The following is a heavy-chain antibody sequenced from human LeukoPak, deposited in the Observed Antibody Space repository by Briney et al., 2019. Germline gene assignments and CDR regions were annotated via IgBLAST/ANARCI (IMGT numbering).Heavy chain of an antibody. CDR1: GYTFTTSG. D-gene: IGHD3-22*01. J-gene: IGHJ1*01. CDR2: ISTYNDNT. CDR3: AREELGDYDSSGYYYPAEYFQH. Sequence: ASVKVSCKASGYTFTTSGISWARQAPGQGLEWMGWISTYNDNTNYAQKLQGRVTMTTDTSTSTAYMELRSLRSDDTAVYYCAREELGDYDSSGYYYPAEYFQHWGQGTLVTVSS. V-gene: IGHV1-18*01.